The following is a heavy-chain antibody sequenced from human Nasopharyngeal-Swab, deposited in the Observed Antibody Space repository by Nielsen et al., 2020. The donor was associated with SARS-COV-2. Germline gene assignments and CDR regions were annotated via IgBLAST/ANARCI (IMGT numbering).Heavy chain of an antibody. CDR2: IIPIFGTA. J-gene: IGHJ4*02. Sequence: SVKVSCKASGGTFSSYAISWVRQAPGQGLEWMGGIIPIFGTADYAQKLQDRVTITVDESTSTAYMELSSLRSEDTAVYYCARSGYSNSDIDYWGQGTLVTVSS. D-gene: IGHD6-6*01. V-gene: IGHV1-69*13. CDR1: GGTFSSYA. CDR3: ARSGYSNSDIDY.